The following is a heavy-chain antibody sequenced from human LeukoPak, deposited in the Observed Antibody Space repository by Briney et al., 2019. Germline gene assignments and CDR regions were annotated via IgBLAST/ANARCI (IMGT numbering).Heavy chain of an antibody. CDR2: VSGTGTYI. J-gene: IGHJ4*02. CDR1: GFTFSNYS. D-gene: IGHD2-15*01. Sequence: GGSLRLSCAASGFTFSNYSMNWVRQAPGKGLEWVSFVSGTGTYIYYADSVKGRFTISRDNAKNSLYLQMNSLRGEDTAVYYCARDHCSGGSCYSGLFDYWGQGTLVTVSS. V-gene: IGHV3-21*01. CDR3: ARDHCSGGSCYSGLFDY.